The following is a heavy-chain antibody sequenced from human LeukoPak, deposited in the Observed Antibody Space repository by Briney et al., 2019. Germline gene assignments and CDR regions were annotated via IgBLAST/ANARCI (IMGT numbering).Heavy chain of an antibody. D-gene: IGHD6-19*01. Sequence: SETLSLTCTVSGGSISSYYWSWIRQPPGKGLEWIGYIYYSGSTNYNPSLKSRVTISVDTSKNQFSLKLSSVTAADTAVYYCARHWKTPHRSGLDYWGQGTLVTVSS. CDR3: ARHWKTPHRSGLDY. CDR2: IYYSGST. CDR1: GGSISSYY. J-gene: IGHJ4*02. V-gene: IGHV4-59*08.